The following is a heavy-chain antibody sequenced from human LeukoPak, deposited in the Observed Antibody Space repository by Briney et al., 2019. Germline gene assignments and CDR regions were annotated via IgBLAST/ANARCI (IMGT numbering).Heavy chain of an antibody. D-gene: IGHD6-13*01. CDR3: ARDSSSRGFDY. Sequence: ASVKVSCKASGYTFTSYGISWVRQAPGQGLEWMGWISAYNGNTNYAQKLQGRVTMATDTSTSTAYVELRSLRSDDTAVYYCARDSSSRGFDYWGQGTLVTVSS. CDR1: GYTFTSYG. V-gene: IGHV1-18*01. CDR2: ISAYNGNT. J-gene: IGHJ4*02.